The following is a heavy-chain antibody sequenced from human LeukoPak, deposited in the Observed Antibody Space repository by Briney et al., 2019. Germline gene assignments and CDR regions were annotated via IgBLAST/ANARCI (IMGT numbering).Heavy chain of an antibody. J-gene: IGHJ5*02. CDR2: INPNSGGT. Sequence: GASVKVSCKASGYTFTGYYMHWVRQAPGQGLEWMGWINPNSGGTNYAQKFQGRVTMTRDTSISTAYMELSRLRSDDTAVYYCARPDILTGHNWFDPWGQGTLVTVSS. CDR3: ARPDILTGHNWFDP. D-gene: IGHD3-9*01. V-gene: IGHV1-2*02. CDR1: GYTFTGYY.